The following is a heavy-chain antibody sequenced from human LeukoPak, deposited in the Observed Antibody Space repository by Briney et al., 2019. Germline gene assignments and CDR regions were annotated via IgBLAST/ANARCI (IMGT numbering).Heavy chain of an antibody. Sequence: SETLSLTCTVSGGSISSGGYYWSWIRQPPGKGLEWIGYIYHSGSTYYNPSLKSRVTISVDTSKNQFSLKLSSVTAADTAVYYCARSLEVVYWYYYYGMDVWGQGTTVTVSS. J-gene: IGHJ6*02. D-gene: IGHD2-8*02. CDR2: IYHSGST. CDR1: GGSISSGGYY. CDR3: ARSLEVVYWYYYYGMDV. V-gene: IGHV4-30-2*05.